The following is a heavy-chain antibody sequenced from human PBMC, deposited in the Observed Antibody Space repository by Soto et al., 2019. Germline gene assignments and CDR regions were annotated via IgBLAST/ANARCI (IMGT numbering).Heavy chain of an antibody. D-gene: IGHD3-9*01. V-gene: IGHV3-21*01. CDR3: ARDYADILRPYYFDY. CDR1: GFTFSSYS. J-gene: IGHJ4*02. CDR2: ISSSSSYI. Sequence: GGSLRLSCAASGFTFSSYSMNWVRQAPGKGLEWVSSISSSSSYIYYADSVKGRFTISRDNAKNSLYLQMNSLRAEDTAVYYCARDYADILRPYYFDYWGQGTLVTVSS.